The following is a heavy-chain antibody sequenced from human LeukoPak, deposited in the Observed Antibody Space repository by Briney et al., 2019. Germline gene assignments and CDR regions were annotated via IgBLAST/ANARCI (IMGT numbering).Heavy chain of an antibody. D-gene: IGHD1-26*01. CDR3: ARTSRGSYPTTDY. Sequence: ASVKVSCKASGYTFTGYYMHWVRQAPGQGLEWMGRINPNSGGTNYAQKFQGRVTMTRDTSISTAYMGLSRLRSDDTAVYYCARTSRGSYPTTDYWGQGTLVTVSS. CDR1: GYTFTGYY. CDR2: INPNSGGT. J-gene: IGHJ4*02. V-gene: IGHV1-2*06.